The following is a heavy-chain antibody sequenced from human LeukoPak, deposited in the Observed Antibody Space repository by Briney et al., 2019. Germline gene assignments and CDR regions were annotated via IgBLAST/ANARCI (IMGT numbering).Heavy chain of an antibody. J-gene: IGHJ4*02. CDR3: ARVGWENWYYFDY. CDR2: ISYDGSNK. D-gene: IGHD1-1*01. V-gene: IGHV3-30-3*01. CDR1: GFTFSSYA. Sequence: PGGSLRLSCAASGFTFSSYAMHWVRQAPGKGLEWVAVISYDGSNKYYADSVKGRFTISRDNPKNTLYLQMNSLRAEDTAVYYCARVGWENWYYFDYWGQGTLVTVSS.